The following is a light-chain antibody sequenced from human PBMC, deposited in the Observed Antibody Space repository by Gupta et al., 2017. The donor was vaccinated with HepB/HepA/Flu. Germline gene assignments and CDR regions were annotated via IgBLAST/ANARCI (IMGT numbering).Light chain of an antibody. V-gene: IGKV3-20*01. CDR2: GAS. CDR3: QQYGSSHYT. CDR1: QSVSSSY. J-gene: IGKJ2*01. Sequence: DIVLTQSPGTLSLSPGERATLSCRASQSVSSSYLAWYQQKPGQAPRLLIYGASSRATGIPDRFSGSGSGTDFTLTISRLEPEDFAVYYCQQYGSSHYTFGQGTKLEIK.